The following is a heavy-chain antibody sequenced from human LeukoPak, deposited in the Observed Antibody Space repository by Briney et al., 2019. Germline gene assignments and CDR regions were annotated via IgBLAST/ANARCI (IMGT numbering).Heavy chain of an antibody. CDR3: ARDYSQARPFDY. CDR1: GFTFSNYA. V-gene: IGHV3-48*03. D-gene: IGHD2-15*01. CDR2: ISSSGSTI. Sequence: GGSLRLSCAASGFTFSNYAMSWVRQAPGKGLEWVSYISSSGSTIYYADSVKGRFTISRDNAKNSLYLQMNSLRAEDTAVYYCARDYSQARPFDYWGQGTLVTVSS. J-gene: IGHJ4*02.